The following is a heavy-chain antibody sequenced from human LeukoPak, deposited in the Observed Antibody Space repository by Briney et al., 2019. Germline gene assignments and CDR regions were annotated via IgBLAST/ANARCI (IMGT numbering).Heavy chain of an antibody. CDR3: AAGGFYDLLPY. J-gene: IGHJ4*02. CDR2: FDPGDGAM. D-gene: IGHD3-9*01. Sequence: ASVKVSCKVSGYNLTELSIHWVRQPPGKGIEWMGGFDPGDGAMVYAQRFQGRVTMTEDTSTDTAYMELSSLKSEDTTVYYCAAGGFYDLLPYWGQGTLVTVSS. V-gene: IGHV1-24*01. CDR1: GYNLTELS.